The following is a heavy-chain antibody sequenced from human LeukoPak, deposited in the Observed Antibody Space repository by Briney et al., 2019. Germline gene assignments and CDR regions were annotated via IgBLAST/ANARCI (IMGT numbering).Heavy chain of an antibody. CDR1: GFTFSSYA. CDR2: ISGSGGST. CDR3: AKTTTYYYGSGSYYSGGYYFDY. V-gene: IGHV3-23*01. J-gene: IGHJ4*02. D-gene: IGHD3-10*01. Sequence: GGSLRLSCAASGFTFSSYAMSWVRQAPGKGLEWVSAISGSGGSTYYADSVKGRFTISRDNSKNTLYLQMNSLRAEDTAVYYCAKTTTYYYGSGSYYSGGYYFDYWGQGTLVTVSS.